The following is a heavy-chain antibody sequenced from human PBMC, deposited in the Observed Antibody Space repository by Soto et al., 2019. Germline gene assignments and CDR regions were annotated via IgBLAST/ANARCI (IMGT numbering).Heavy chain of an antibody. CDR1: GGSISSYY. V-gene: IGHV4-59*01. J-gene: IGHJ5*02. CDR3: ARDIVVVVAATGHKYNWFDP. D-gene: IGHD2-15*01. Sequence: SETLSLTCTVSGGSISSYYWSWIRQPPGKGLEWIGYIYYSGSTNYNPSLKSRVTISVDTSKNQFSLKLSSVTAADTAVYYCARDIVVVVAATGHKYNWFDPWGQGTLVTVSS. CDR2: IYYSGST.